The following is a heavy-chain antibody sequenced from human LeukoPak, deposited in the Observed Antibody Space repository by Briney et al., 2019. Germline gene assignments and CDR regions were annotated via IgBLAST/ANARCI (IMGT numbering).Heavy chain of an antibody. CDR2: MNPNSGNT. Sequence: GASVKVSCKASGYTFTSYDINWVRQATGQGLEWMGWMNPNSGNTGYAQKFQGRVTMTRNTSISTAYMELSSLRSEDTAVYYCAKSKLGMDYYDSSGYYDLGFDYWGQGTLVTVSS. CDR3: AKSKLGMDYYDSSGYYDLGFDY. J-gene: IGHJ4*02. CDR1: GYTFTSYD. V-gene: IGHV1-8*01. D-gene: IGHD3-22*01.